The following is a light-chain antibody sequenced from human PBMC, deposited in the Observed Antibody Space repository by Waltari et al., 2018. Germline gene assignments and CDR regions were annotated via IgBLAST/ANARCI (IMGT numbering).Light chain of an antibody. CDR3: SSYISSSTLEL. Sequence: QSALTQPASVSGSPGQSITISCTGTSSDVGAYNYVSWYQQHPGKAPKLMIFDVSNRPSGVSNRFSGSKSCNTASLTISGLQAEDDADYYCSSYISSSTLELFGGGTSLTVL. CDR2: DVS. CDR1: SSDVGAYNY. V-gene: IGLV2-14*03. J-gene: IGLJ2*01.